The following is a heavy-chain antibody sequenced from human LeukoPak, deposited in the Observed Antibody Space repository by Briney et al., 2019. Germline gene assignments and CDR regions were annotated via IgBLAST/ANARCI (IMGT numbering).Heavy chain of an antibody. CDR1: EFTFNNYG. D-gene: IGHD2-15*01. CDR3: ASPAGVVAAISWFDP. V-gene: IGHV3-30*03. Sequence: GGSLRLSCTASEFTFNNYGMQWVRQAPGKGLEWVAVISNDGTDTHYADSVKGRFTISRDNSKNTLYLQMNSLRPEDTAVYYCASPAGVVAAISWFDPWGQGTLVTVSS. J-gene: IGHJ5*02. CDR2: ISNDGTDT.